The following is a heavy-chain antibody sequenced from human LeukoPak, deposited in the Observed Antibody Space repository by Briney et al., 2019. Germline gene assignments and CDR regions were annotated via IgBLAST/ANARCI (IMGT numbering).Heavy chain of an antibody. J-gene: IGHJ6*03. CDR3: AKGASSSWSRGSYYYYYMDV. Sequence: PGGSLRLSCAASGFTFSHYWMSWVRQAPGKGLEWVANIKQDGSEKYYVDSMKGRFTISRDNAKNSLYLQMNSLRAEDTAVYYCAKGASSSWSRGSYYYYYMDVWGKGTTVTISS. CDR1: GFTFSHYW. V-gene: IGHV3-7*01. D-gene: IGHD6-13*01. CDR2: IKQDGSEK.